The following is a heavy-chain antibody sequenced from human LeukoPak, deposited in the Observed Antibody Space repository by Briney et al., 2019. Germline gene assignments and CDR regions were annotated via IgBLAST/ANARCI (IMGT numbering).Heavy chain of an antibody. D-gene: IGHD3-9*01. V-gene: IGHV3-48*03. J-gene: IGHJ3*02. CDR3: ARALLRYFDWLNAFDI. CDR2: ISSSGSTI. Sequence: GGSLRLSCAASGFTFSSYEMNWVRQAPGKGLEWVSYISSSGSTIYYADSVKGRFTISRDNAKNSLYLQMNGLRAEDTAVYYCARALLRYFDWLNAFDIWGQGTMVTVSS. CDR1: GFTFSSYE.